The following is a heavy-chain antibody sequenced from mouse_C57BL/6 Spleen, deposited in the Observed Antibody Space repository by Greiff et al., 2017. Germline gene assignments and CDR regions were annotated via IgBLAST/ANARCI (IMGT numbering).Heavy chain of an antibody. J-gene: IGHJ2*01. V-gene: IGHV7-3*01. CDR3: ARYIRGNYLDY. Sequence: EVKLVESGGGLVQPGGSLSLSCAASGFTFTDYYMSWVRQPPGKALEWLGFIRNKANGYTTEYSASVKGRFTISRDNSQSILYLQMNALGAEDSATYYCARYIRGNYLDYWGQGTTLTVSS. CDR2: IRNKANGYTT. CDR1: GFTFTDYY. D-gene: IGHD2-1*01.